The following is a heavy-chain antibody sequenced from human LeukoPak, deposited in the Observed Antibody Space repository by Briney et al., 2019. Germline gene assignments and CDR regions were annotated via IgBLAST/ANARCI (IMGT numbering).Heavy chain of an antibody. D-gene: IGHD2-2*01. CDR2: ISSSSSYI. V-gene: IGHV3-21*01. Sequence: PGGSLRLSCAASGFTFSSYSMNWVRQAPGKGVEWVSSISSSSSYIYYADSVKGRFTISRDNAKNSLYLQMNSLRAEDTAVYYCARAPVYCSSTSCYSPSGFDYWGQGTLVTVSS. CDR3: ARAPVYCSSTSCYSPSGFDY. CDR1: GFTFSSYS. J-gene: IGHJ4*02.